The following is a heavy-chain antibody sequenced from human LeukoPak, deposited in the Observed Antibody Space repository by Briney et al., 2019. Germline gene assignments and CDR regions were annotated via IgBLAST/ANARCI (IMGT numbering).Heavy chain of an antibody. J-gene: IGHJ4*02. CDR3: AKASGSHTYYFDY. CDR1: GFSFSTYG. V-gene: IGHV3-23*01. D-gene: IGHD1-26*01. Sequence: PGGSLRLSCTASGFSFSTYGMSWVRQAPGKGLEWVSAISGSGGSTYYADSVKGRFTISRDNSKNTLYLQRNSLRAEDTAVYYCAKASGSHTYYFDYWGQGTLVTVSS. CDR2: ISGSGGST.